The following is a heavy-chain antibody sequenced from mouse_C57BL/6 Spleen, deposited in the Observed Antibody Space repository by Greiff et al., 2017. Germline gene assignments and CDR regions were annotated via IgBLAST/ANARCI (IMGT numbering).Heavy chain of an antibody. Sequence: VQLQQPGAELVIPGASVKLSCKASGYTFTEYTIHWVKQRSGQGLEWIGWFYPGSGSIKYNKKFKDKATLTADKSSSTVYMELSRLTSEDSAVYYCARHDDGNYLYYAMDYWGQGTSVTVSS. V-gene: IGHV1-62-2*01. CDR2: FYPGSGSI. CDR3: ARHDDGNYLYYAMDY. J-gene: IGHJ4*01. CDR1: GYTFTEYT. D-gene: IGHD2-1*01.